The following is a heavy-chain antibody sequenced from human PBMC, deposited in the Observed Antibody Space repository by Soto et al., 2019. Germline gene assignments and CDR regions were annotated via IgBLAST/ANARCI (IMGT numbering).Heavy chain of an antibody. CDR3: ARPTSTNLRDPFDI. CDR1: GASISSTRYY. V-gene: IGHV4-39*01. Sequence: SETLSLTCTVSGASISSTRYYWGWIRQPPGQGLEWIGSIYYSGYAYYNPSLKSRVTISVDTSRDQFSLNLRSMTAADTAVYYCARPTSTNLRDPFDIWGQGIMVTVSS. J-gene: IGHJ3*02. CDR2: IYYSGYA. D-gene: IGHD5-12*01.